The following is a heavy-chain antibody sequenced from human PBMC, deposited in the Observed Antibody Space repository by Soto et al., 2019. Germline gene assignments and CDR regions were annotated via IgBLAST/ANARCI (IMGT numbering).Heavy chain of an antibody. J-gene: IGHJ4*02. Sequence: EAQLVETGGGLIQPGGSLRLSCAASGFIVSSNYMSWVRQAPGKGLEWVSIIYSGGSTFYADSVEGRFTISRDNSKNTLYLQMNSLRAEDTAVYYCTAAGNSYFDYWGQGTLVTVSS. D-gene: IGHD6-13*01. CDR3: TAAGNSYFDY. CDR1: GFIVSSNY. CDR2: IYSGGST. V-gene: IGHV3-53*02.